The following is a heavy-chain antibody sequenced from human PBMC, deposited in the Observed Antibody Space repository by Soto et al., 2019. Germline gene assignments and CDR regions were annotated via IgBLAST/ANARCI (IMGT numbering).Heavy chain of an antibody. CDR2: IYTSGST. CDR1: GGSISSYY. J-gene: IGHJ4*02. D-gene: IGHD2-15*01. CDR3: AREGYCSGGSCWHYFDY. Sequence: LSLTCTVSGGSISSYYWSWIRQPAGKGLEWIGRIYTSGSTNYNPSLKSRVTMSVDTSKNQFSLKLSSVTAADTAVYYCAREGYCSGGSCWHYFDYWGQGTLVTVSS. V-gene: IGHV4-4*07.